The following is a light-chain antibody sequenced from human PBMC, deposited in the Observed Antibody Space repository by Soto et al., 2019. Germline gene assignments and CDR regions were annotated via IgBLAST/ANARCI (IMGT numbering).Light chain of an antibody. J-gene: IGKJ5*01. CDR2: AAS. V-gene: IGKV1-9*01. CDR1: QGIDSS. CDR3: QQLHDYPIT. Sequence: ILLTQSPSSLSASAGDSVTITCRASQGIDSSFAWYQQKPGKAPKLLIYAASSLQSGVPSRFSGSGSGTDFTLTISSLQPEDFATCYCQQLHDYPITFGQGTRLEIK.